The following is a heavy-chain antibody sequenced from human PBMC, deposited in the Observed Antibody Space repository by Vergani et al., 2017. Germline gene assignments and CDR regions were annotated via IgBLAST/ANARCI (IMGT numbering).Heavy chain of an antibody. V-gene: IGHV3-30*01. J-gene: IGHJ2*01. Sequence: VQLVESGGGLVQPGRSLRLSCAASGFTFSSYAMHWVRQAPGKGLEWVAVISYDGSNKYYADSVKGRFTISRDNSKNTLYLQMNSLRAEDTAVYYCARDYGGNSGYWYFDLWGRGTLVTVSS. CDR1: GFTFSSYA. CDR3: ARDYGGNSGYWYFDL. D-gene: IGHD4-23*01. CDR2: ISYDGSNK.